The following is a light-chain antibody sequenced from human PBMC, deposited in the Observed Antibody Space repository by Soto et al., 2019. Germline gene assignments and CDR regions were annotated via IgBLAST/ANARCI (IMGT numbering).Light chain of an antibody. CDR2: GAS. Sequence: EIVMTQSPATLSLSPGERATLSCRASQSVSSKLAGYQQKPGQAPRLLIYGASTRATGIPARFSGSGSGTEFTLTISSLQSEDFAVYYCQQYNNWPPMYTFGQGTKLEIK. CDR1: QSVSSK. J-gene: IGKJ2*01. V-gene: IGKV3-15*01. CDR3: QQYNNWPPMYT.